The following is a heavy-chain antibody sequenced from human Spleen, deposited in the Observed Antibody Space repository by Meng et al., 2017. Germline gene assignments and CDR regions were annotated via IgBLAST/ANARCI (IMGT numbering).Heavy chain of an antibody. CDR1: GDSVTSSTAG. V-gene: IGHV6-1*01. CDR2: TYLRSKWYY. CDR3: ARSFSYGPFDF. D-gene: IGHD5-18*01. J-gene: IGHJ4*02. Sequence: QVKLLQSGPGLVKPSQTLSLTCAISGDSVTSSTAGWSWLRQSPSRGLEWLGMTYLRSKWYYDYAVSVRGRIAVNPDTSKNQFSLHLDSVSPDDTAVYFCARSFSYGPFDFWGQGTLVTVSS.